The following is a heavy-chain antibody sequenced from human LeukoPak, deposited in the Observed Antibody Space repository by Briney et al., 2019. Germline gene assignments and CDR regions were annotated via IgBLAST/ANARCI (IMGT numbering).Heavy chain of an antibody. J-gene: IGHJ5*02. Sequence: SETLSLTCTVSGGSLSSHYWSWIRQPPAKGLEWIGYIYYSGSTNYNPSLKSRVTISVDTSKNQFSLKLSSVTAADTAVYYCARSMYDYVWGSCFDPWGQGTLVIVSS. CDR1: GGSLSSHY. D-gene: IGHD3-16*01. V-gene: IGHV4-59*11. CDR2: IYYSGST. CDR3: ARSMYDYVWGSCFDP.